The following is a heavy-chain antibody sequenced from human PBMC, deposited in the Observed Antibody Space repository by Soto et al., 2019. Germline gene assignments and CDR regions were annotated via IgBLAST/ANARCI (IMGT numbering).Heavy chain of an antibody. V-gene: IGHV1-46*01. CDR3: APSGGNPSAHGAFDI. J-gene: IGHJ3*02. D-gene: IGHD2-15*01. Sequence: EASVKVSCKASGYTFTSYYIHWVRQAPGQGLEWMGIINPSGGCPSYAQKFQGRVTMTRDTSTSTVYMELSSLRSEDAAVYYCAPSGGNPSAHGAFDIWGQGTMVTVSS. CDR1: GYTFTSYY. CDR2: INPSGGCP.